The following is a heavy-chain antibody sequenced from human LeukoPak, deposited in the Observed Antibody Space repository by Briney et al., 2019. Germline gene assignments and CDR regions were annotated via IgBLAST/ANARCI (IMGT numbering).Heavy chain of an antibody. D-gene: IGHD2-21*02. J-gene: IGHJ4*02. CDR1: GFTFITYA. CDR3: AKCMSGSGVCLNFDS. Sequence: GGSLRLSCEASGFTFITYAMSWVRQAPGKGLQWVSGISGTDSGTYYTDSVKGRFTISRDNSKNTVYLQIDSLRAEGTAVYYCAKCMSGSGVCLNFDSWGQGILVTVSS. V-gene: IGHV3-23*01. CDR2: ISGTDSGT.